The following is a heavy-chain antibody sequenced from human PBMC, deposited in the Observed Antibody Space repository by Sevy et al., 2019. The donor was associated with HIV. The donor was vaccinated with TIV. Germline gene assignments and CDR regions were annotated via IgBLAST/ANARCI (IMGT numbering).Heavy chain of an antibody. V-gene: IGHV1-2*02. CDR1: GYTFTGYY. CDR3: ARAPHHCSSTSCPFDY. J-gene: IGHJ4*02. Sequence: ASVKVSCKASGYTFTGYYMHWVRQAPGQGLEWMGWINPNSGGTNYAQKFQGRVTMTRDTSISTAYMGLSRLRSDDTAVYYCARAPHHCSSTSCPFDYWGQGTLVTVSS. CDR2: INPNSGGT. D-gene: IGHD2-2*01.